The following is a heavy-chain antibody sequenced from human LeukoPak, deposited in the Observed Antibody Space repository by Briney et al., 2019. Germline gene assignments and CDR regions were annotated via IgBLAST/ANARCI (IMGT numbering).Heavy chain of an antibody. J-gene: IGHJ3*02. D-gene: IGHD3-22*01. Sequence: PGGSLRLSCAASGFTFDDYGMSWVRQAPGKGLEWVSGINWNGGSTGYADSVKGRFTISRGNAKNSLYLQMNSLRAEDTALYYCARDPEYYYDSSGYYFNDAFDIWGQGTMVTVSS. V-gene: IGHV3-20*04. CDR2: INWNGGST. CDR1: GFTFDDYG. CDR3: ARDPEYYYDSSGYYFNDAFDI.